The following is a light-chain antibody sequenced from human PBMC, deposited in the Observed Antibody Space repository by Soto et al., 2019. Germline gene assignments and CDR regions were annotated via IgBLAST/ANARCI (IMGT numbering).Light chain of an antibody. Sequence: EIVVTQSPATLSVSPGERATLSCRASQSVSSNLAWYQQKPGQAPRLLFYGAFTRATVVPARFRAFGSGTQFTLTISSLQSEDAAVYFCQQYNSWPRTFGQGTKVEI. V-gene: IGKV3-15*01. CDR1: QSVSSN. J-gene: IGKJ1*01. CDR3: QQYNSWPRT. CDR2: GAF.